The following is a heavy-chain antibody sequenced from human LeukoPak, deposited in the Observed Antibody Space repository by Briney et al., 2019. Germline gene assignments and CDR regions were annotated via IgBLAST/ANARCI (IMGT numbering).Heavy chain of an antibody. D-gene: IGHD1-20*01. Sequence: GGSLRLSCAASGFTFSSYWMHWVRQAPGKGLVWVSRINSDGSSTSYADSVKGRFTISRDNAKNTLYLQMNSLRAEDTAVYYCATDNWNPDYYYYYMDVWGKGTTVTVSS. CDR1: GFTFSSYW. CDR2: INSDGSST. CDR3: ATDNWNPDYYYYYMDV. V-gene: IGHV3-74*01. J-gene: IGHJ6*03.